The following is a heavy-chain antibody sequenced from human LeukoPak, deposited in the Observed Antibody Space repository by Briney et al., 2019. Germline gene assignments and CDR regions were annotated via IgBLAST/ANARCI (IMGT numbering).Heavy chain of an antibody. CDR2: IYTSGTT. CDR1: GGSISSYY. CDR3: ARDLARFDP. V-gene: IGHV4-4*07. J-gene: IGHJ5*02. Sequence: SETLSLTCTVSGGSISSYYWSWIRQPAGKGLEWSGRIYTSGTTNYSPSLKSRVTMSVEMSKNQFSLKLSSVTAADTAVYYCARDLARFDPWGQGTLVTVSS.